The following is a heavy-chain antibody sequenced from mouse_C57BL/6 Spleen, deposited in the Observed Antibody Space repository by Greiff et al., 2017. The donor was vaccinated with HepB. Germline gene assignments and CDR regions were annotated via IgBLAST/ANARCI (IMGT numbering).Heavy chain of an antibody. CDR2: ISYDGSN. D-gene: IGHD2-12*01. Sequence: EVKLMESGPGLVKPSQSLSLTCSVTGYSITSGYYWNWIRQFPGNKLEWMGYISYDGSNNYNPSLKNRISITRDTSKNQFFLKLNSVTTEDTATYYCAREDYTFDYWGQGTTLTVSS. CDR1: GYSITSGYY. J-gene: IGHJ2*01. CDR3: AREDYTFDY. V-gene: IGHV3-6*01.